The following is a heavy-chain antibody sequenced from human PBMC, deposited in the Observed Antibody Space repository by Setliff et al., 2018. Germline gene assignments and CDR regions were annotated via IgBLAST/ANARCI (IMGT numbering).Heavy chain of an antibody. CDR1: GYTLTELS. D-gene: IGHD3-3*01. CDR2: FDPEDGET. J-gene: IGHJ5*02. V-gene: IGHV1-24*01. Sequence: GASVKVSCKVSGYTLTELSRHWVRQAPGKGLEWMGGFDPEDGETIYAQKFQGRVTITRDTSASTAYMELSSLRSEDTAVYYCARDTYIGDFWSGYYIQGRFDPWGQGTLVTVSS. CDR3: ARDTYIGDFWSGYYIQGRFDP.